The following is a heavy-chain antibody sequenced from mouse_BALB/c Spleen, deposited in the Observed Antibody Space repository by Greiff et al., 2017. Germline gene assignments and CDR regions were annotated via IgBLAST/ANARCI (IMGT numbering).Heavy chain of an antibody. D-gene: IGHD4-1*01. CDR2: INPYNDGT. V-gene: IGHV1-14*01. J-gene: IGHJ1*01. CDR3: ARDWDPPYWYFDV. Sequence: LVESGPELVKPGASVKMSCKASGYTFTSYVMHWVKQKPGQGLEWIGYINPYNDGTKYNEKFKGKATLTSDKSSSTAYMELSSLTSEDSAVYYCARDWDPPYWYFDVWGAGTTVTVSS. CDR1: GYTFTSYV.